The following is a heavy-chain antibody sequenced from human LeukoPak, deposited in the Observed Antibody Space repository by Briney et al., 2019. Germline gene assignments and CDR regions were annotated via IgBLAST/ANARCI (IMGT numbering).Heavy chain of an antibody. J-gene: IGHJ4*02. D-gene: IGHD3-16*02. CDR1: GFTFSSYA. CDR2: ISGSGGST. V-gene: IGHV3-23*01. CDR3: AKDRGAYYDYVWGSYRMPDDY. Sequence: GGSLRLSCAASGFTFSSYAMSWVRQAPGKGLEWVSAISGSGGSTYYADSVKGRFTISRDNSKNTLYLQMNSLRAEDTVAYYCAKDRGAYYDYVWGSYRMPDDYWGQGTLVTVSS.